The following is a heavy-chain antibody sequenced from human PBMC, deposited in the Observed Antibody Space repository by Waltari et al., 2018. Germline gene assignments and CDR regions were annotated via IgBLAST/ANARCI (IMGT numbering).Heavy chain of an antibody. Sequence: EVQVVESGGGLVQPGGSLRLSCVAYGFTFSSHWMPWVRQVPGKGLEWVSRITTDKTNTECADAVKGRFTVSRDNAKNTVYLQMTSVRAEDTGIYYCARDRGTATPLDPWGQGTVVTVSS. V-gene: IGHV3-74*01. CDR2: ITTDKTNT. CDR1: GFTFSSHW. J-gene: IGHJ5*02. CDR3: ARDRGTATPLDP. D-gene: IGHD3-10*01.